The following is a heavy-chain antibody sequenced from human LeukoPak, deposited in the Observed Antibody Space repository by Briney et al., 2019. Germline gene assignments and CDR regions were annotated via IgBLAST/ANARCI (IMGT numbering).Heavy chain of an antibody. CDR1: GGSISSYY. CDR2: IYYSGST. D-gene: IGHD4-23*01. J-gene: IGHJ3*02. Sequence: PSETLSLTCTVSGGSISSYYWSWIRQPPGKGLEWIGYIYYSGSTNYNPSLKSRVTISVDKSKNQFSLKLSSVTAADTAVYYCAGSTVVTLAFDIWGQGTMVTVSS. V-gene: IGHV4-59*12. CDR3: AGSTVVTLAFDI.